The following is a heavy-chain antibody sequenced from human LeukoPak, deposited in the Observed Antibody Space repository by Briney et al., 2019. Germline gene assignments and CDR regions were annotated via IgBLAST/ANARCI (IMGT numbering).Heavy chain of an antibody. J-gene: IGHJ4*02. CDR2: ISGSETT. V-gene: IGHV3-23*01. D-gene: IGHD2-21*02. CDR1: GLTFSSYG. CDR3: GKSSGGDYLQYFDS. Sequence: GGSLRVSCAASGLTFSSYGLSWVRQAPGKGLEWVSGISGSETTYYADSVKGRFTISRDNSKNTLFLQMNSLRAEDTALYYCGKSSGGDYLQYFDSWGQGTLVTVSS.